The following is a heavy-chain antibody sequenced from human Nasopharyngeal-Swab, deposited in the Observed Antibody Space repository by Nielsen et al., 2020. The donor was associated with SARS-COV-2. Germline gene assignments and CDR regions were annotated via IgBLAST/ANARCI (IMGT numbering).Heavy chain of an antibody. CDR1: GFTFSSYG. CDR2: ISYDGSNK. D-gene: IGHD3-3*01. J-gene: IGHJ6*02. Sequence: ISCAASGFTFSSYGMHWVRQAPGKGLEWVAVISYDGSNKYYADSVKGRFTISRDNSKNTLYLQMNSLRAEDTAVYYCARDWGGDFWSGYYKGMDVWGQGTTVTVSS. CDR3: ARDWGGDFWSGYYKGMDV. V-gene: IGHV3-30*03.